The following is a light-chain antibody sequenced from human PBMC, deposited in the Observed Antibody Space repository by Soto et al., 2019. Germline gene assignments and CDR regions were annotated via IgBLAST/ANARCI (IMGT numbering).Light chain of an antibody. CDR2: AAS. CDR3: QQYGSAPWT. CDR1: QSVNNNY. Sequence: EIVLTQSPGTLSLSPGERATLSCRASQSVNNNYLAWYQHKPGQSPRLLIYAASNSARGIPDRFGGSGSGKEFTLSVSRLEPEDFEVYYCQQYGSAPWTFGQGAKVEI. V-gene: IGKV3-20*01. J-gene: IGKJ1*01.